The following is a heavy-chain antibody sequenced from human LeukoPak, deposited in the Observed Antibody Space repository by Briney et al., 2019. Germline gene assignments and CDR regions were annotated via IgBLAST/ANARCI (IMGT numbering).Heavy chain of an antibody. CDR1: GYTFTGYY. Sequence: ASVKVSCKASGYTFTGYYMHWVRQAPGQGLEWMGWINPNSGGTNYAQKFQGRVTMTRDTSISTAYMELSRLRSDDTAVYYCARLLTGDIAAAYWGQGTLVTVSS. J-gene: IGHJ4*02. V-gene: IGHV1-2*02. CDR3: ARLLTGDIAAAY. CDR2: INPNSGGT. D-gene: IGHD6-13*01.